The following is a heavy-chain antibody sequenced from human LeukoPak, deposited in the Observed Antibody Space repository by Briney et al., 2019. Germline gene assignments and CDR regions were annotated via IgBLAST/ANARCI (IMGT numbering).Heavy chain of an antibody. CDR2: IKQDGSEK. Sequence: GGSLRLSCAASGFTFSRHWMSWVRQAPGKGLEWVANIKQDGSEKHYVDSVKGRFTISRDNAKNSLYLQMDSLGAEDTAIYYCARDANAGYSVNWFDPWGQGTLVTVSS. CDR3: ARDANAGYSVNWFDP. D-gene: IGHD5/OR15-5a*01. CDR1: GFTFSRHW. V-gene: IGHV3-7*03. J-gene: IGHJ5*01.